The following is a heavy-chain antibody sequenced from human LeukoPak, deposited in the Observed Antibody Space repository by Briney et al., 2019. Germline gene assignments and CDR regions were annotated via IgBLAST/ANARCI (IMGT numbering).Heavy chain of an antibody. V-gene: IGHV3-15*07. D-gene: IGHD2-15*01. CDR2: IKSETNGGTA. CDR1: GLTFSNAW. Sequence: PGGSLRLSCAVSGLTFSNAWMNWVRQAPGKGLGWVAHIKSETNGGTADYAAAVEGRFTISRDDSKNTLYLQMNSLKIEDTAVYFCTTNPGSWGDFWGQGSLVTVSS. CDR3: TTNPGSWGDF. J-gene: IGHJ4*02.